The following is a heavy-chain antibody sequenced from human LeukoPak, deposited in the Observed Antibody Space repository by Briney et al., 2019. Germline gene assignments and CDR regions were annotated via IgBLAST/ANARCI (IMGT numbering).Heavy chain of an antibody. V-gene: IGHV4-59*01. CDR1: GGSISSYY. Sequence: SETLSLTCSVSGGSISSYYWSWIRQPPGKGLEWIGYMYYSGSTNYNPSLKSRVTMSVDTSKNQFSLKPNSVTAADTAVYYCARDLMGIAYRGAFYYWGQGTLVTVSS. D-gene: IGHD6-13*01. J-gene: IGHJ4*02. CDR3: ARDLMGIAYRGAFYY. CDR2: MYYSGST.